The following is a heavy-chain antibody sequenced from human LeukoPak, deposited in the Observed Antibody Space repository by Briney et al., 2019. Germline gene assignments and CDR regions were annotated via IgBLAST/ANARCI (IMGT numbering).Heavy chain of an antibody. V-gene: IGHV3-49*04. CDR2: IRSKAYGGTT. Sequence: LSGGSLRLSCAASGFTFSSYWMSWVRQAPGKGLEWVGFIRSKAYGGTTEYAASVKGRFTISRDDSKSIAYLQMNSLKTEDTAVYYCTREGYYGDYWGQGTLVTVSS. J-gene: IGHJ4*02. CDR3: TREGYYGDY. D-gene: IGHD3-3*01. CDR1: GFTFSSYW.